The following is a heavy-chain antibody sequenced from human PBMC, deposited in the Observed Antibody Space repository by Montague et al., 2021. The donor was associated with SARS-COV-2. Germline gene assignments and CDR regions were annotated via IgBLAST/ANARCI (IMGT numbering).Heavy chain of an antibody. CDR3: VIQLWLRGYFDY. J-gene: IGHJ4*02. Sequence: SETLSLTCAVYGGSFSDYYWTWIRQPPGKGLEWIGETDHSGTTNYNPPLKSRLSISVDASKNQFSLKLSSVTAADTAVYYCVIQLWLRGYFDYWGQGTLVTVSS. CDR2: TDHSGTT. V-gene: IGHV4-34*01. CDR1: GGSFSDYY. D-gene: IGHD5-18*01.